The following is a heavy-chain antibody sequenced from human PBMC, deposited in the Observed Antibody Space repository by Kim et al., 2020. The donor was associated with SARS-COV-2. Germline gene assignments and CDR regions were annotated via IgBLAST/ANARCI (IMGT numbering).Heavy chain of an antibody. D-gene: IGHD3-10*01. V-gene: IGHV4-31*03. CDR2: IYYSGST. Sequence: SETLSLTCTVSGGSISSGGYYWSWIRQHPGKGLEWIGYIYYSGSTYYNPSLKSRVTISVDTSKNQFSLKLSSVTAADTAVYYCARGDMPTMVRGVRLWFDPWGQGTLVTVSS. CDR1: GGSISSGGYY. CDR3: ARGDMPTMVRGVRLWFDP. J-gene: IGHJ5*02.